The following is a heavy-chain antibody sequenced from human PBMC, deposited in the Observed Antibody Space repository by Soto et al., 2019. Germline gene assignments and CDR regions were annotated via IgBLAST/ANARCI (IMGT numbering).Heavy chain of an antibody. Sequence: EVQLVESGGGLVQPGGSLRLSCAASGFTFSSYSMNWVRQAPGKGLEWVSYISSSSSTIYYADSVKGRFTISRDNAKNSLYLQMNSLRDEDTAVYYCARDSRGYCSGGRCYSGAFAIWGQGTMVTVSS. J-gene: IGHJ3*02. CDR3: ARDSRGYCSGGRCYSGAFAI. D-gene: IGHD2-15*01. CDR2: ISSSSSTI. V-gene: IGHV3-48*02. CDR1: GFTFSSYS.